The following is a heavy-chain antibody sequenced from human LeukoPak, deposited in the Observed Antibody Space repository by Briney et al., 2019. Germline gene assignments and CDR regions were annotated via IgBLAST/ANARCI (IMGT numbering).Heavy chain of an antibody. D-gene: IGHD6-13*01. CDR3: ARKYSSSWYLMDY. Sequence: GESLKISCKGSGYNFPSYWIGWVRQMPGKGLEWMGIIYPGDSDTRYSPSFQGQVTISADKSISTAYLQWSSLKASDTAMYYCARKYSSSWYLMDYWGQGTLVTVSS. V-gene: IGHV5-51*01. CDR1: GYNFPSYW. J-gene: IGHJ4*02. CDR2: IYPGDSDT.